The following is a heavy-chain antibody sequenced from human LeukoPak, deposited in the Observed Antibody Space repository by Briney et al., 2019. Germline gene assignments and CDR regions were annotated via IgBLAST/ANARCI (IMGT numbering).Heavy chain of an antibody. J-gene: IGHJ4*02. CDR1: GFTFSDYY. CDR3: ARRTYYYDSDYYYVSFFDY. D-gene: IGHD3-22*01. V-gene: IGHV3-11*04. Sequence: GRSLRLSCATAGFTFSDYYFSWIRQAPGKWLEWGSYISSSGTTIYYADSVQGRFTIARDDAKNSLCLQMNSLKADDTAVYYCARRTYYYDSDYYYVSFFDYWGQGTLVTVSS. CDR2: ISSSGTTI.